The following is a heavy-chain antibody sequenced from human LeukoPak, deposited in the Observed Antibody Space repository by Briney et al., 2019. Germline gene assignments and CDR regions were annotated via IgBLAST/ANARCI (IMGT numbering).Heavy chain of an antibody. Sequence: ASVKVSCKASGYTFTGYYMHWVRQAPGQGLEWMGWINPNSGGTNYAQKFQGRVTMTRDTSISTAYMELSSLRSEDTAMYYCASGNRGHGYFDYWGQGTLVTVSS. CDR1: GYTFTGYY. J-gene: IGHJ4*02. V-gene: IGHV1-2*02. D-gene: IGHD1-14*01. CDR2: INPNSGGT. CDR3: ASGNRGHGYFDY.